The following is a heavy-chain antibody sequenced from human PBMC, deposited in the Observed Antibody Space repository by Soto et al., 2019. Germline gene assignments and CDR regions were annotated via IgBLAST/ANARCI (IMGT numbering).Heavy chain of an antibody. D-gene: IGHD6-19*01. CDR3: ARADGQLWLPPHRET. Sequence: EVQLLESGGGLVRPGESLRLSCAASGFNFNKYAMSWVRQAPGEGLEWVSGISGCGGTASYAESVKGRFTLARDDAKNTLYLDMNSLRVEDTAEYYSARADGQLWLPPHRETGGRGTLVTVS. V-gene: IGHV3-23*01. CDR1: GFNFNKYA. CDR2: ISGCGGTA. J-gene: IGHJ4*02.